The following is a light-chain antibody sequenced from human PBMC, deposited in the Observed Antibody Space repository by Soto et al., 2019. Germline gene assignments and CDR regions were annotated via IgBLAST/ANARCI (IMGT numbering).Light chain of an antibody. Sequence: DIVMTQSPDSLAVSLGERATINCKSSQSVFYSSISKNFLAWYQQKAGHPPKLLISWASTRESGVPDRFSGCGSGTDFTLTISSLQAEYVAVYYCQQYYGLPLSFGGGTKVDIK. J-gene: IGKJ4*01. V-gene: IGKV4-1*01. CDR2: WAS. CDR3: QQYYGLPLS. CDR1: QSVFYSSISKNF.